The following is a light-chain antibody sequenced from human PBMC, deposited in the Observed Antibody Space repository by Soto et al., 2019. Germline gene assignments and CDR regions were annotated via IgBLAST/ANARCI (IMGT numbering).Light chain of an antibody. CDR1: QSINAY. V-gene: IGKV1-39*01. CDR2: GTL. CDR3: QQTYNTPWT. J-gene: IGKJ1*01. Sequence: DIPMTQSPSSLSASVGDRVTISCRASQSINAYLSWYQQKPGKAPKLLIYGTLRLQSGVPSRFSGSGSGADFTLTISSLQPEDFATYYCQQTYNTPWTFGPGTKVEIK.